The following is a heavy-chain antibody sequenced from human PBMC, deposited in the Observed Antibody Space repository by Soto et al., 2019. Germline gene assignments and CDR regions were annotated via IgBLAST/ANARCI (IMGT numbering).Heavy chain of an antibody. J-gene: IGHJ4*01. V-gene: IGHV1-46*02. CDR2: IHPSGGGS. CDR3: ARGGHIAVVTDSFDS. D-gene: IGHD2-21*02. Sequence: VKVSCKSSGYPFNTYYLHWVRQAPGQGLEWMGMIHPSGGGSTYAQKFLGRVTMTMDSSTSTVFMELTSLRSADTAVYYCARGGHIAVVTDSFDSWG. CDR1: GYPFNTYY.